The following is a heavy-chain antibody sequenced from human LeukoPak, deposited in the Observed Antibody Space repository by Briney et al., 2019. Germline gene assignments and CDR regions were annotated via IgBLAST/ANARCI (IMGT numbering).Heavy chain of an antibody. CDR3: ARDPSRGYSCGYGDY. J-gene: IGHJ4*02. D-gene: IGHD5-18*01. Sequence: PGGSLRLSCAASGFSFSTYWMNWVRQPPGKGLEWVANIMGDGSEKYYVDSVKGRFTISRDNAKNSLYLQMNSLRAEDTAVYYCARDPSRGYSCGYGDYWGQGSLVIVSS. CDR1: GFSFSTYW. CDR2: IMGDGSEK. V-gene: IGHV3-7*01.